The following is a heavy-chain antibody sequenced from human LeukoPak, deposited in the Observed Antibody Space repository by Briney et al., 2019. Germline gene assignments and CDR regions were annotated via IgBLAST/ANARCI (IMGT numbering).Heavy chain of an antibody. CDR3: ARRTVRPYTLDY. J-gene: IGHJ4*02. CDR1: GGSISSSSYH. V-gene: IGHV4-39*01. Sequence: SETLSLTCTVSGGSISSSSYHWGWIRQPPGKGLEWIGSIYYSGSTYHNPSLKSRVTISVDTSKNQFSLKLSSVTAADTAVYYCARRTVRPYTLDYWGQGTLVTVSS. CDR2: IYYSGST. D-gene: IGHD1-1*01.